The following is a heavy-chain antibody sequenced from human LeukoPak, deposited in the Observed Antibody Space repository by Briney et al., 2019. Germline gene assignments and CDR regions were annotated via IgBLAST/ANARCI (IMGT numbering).Heavy chain of an antibody. Sequence: GGSLRISCAASGFSFSTYWMNWVRQAPGKGLEWVANIKKDGSETYDVDSVKGRFTLSRDNAKNSLYLQMKSLRDEDTAVYYCAGGSGWLMDVWGKGTTVTVSS. CDR1: GFSFSTYW. V-gene: IGHV3-7*01. CDR2: IKKDGSET. CDR3: AGGSGWLMDV. J-gene: IGHJ6*04. D-gene: IGHD6-19*01.